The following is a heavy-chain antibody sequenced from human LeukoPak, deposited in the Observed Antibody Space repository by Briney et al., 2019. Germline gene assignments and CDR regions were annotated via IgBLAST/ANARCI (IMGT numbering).Heavy chain of an antibody. CDR2: IYYSGST. J-gene: IGHJ6*02. V-gene: IGHV4-59*08. CDR1: GGSFSGYY. D-gene: IGHD2-2*01. CDR3: ARHGRYCSSTSCSARPYYYYGMDV. Sequence: SETLSLTCAVYGGSFSGYYWSWIRQPPGKGLEWIGYIYYSGSTNYNPSLKSRVTISVDTSKNQFSLKLSSVTAADTAVYYCARHGRYCSSTSCSARPYYYYGMDVWGQGTTVTVSS.